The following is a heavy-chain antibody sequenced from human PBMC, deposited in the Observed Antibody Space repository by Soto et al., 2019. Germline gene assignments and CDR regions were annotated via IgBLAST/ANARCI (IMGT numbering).Heavy chain of an antibody. Sequence: SETLSLTCTVSGGSISSGDYYWSWIRQPPGKGLEWIGYIYYSGSTYYNPSLKSRVTISVDTSKNQFSLKLSPVTAADTAVYYCARTAMVWYFDYWGQGTLVTVSS. CDR2: IYYSGST. CDR3: ARTAMVWYFDY. V-gene: IGHV4-30-4*01. J-gene: IGHJ4*02. D-gene: IGHD5-18*01. CDR1: GGSISSGDYY.